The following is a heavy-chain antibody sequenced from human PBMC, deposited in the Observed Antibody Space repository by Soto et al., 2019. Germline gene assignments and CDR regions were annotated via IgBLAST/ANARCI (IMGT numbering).Heavy chain of an antibody. D-gene: IGHD6-6*01. Sequence: GASVKVSCKASGGTFSSYAISWVRQAPGQRLEPRGTITPIFATASYAHTIQGRVTITADEPTSTAYMDLSSLRSEDAAVYYCAIPESAHSSSSELDYWGQGTLVTVSS. CDR2: ITPIFATA. V-gene: IGHV1-69*13. CDR3: AIPESAHSSSSELDY. CDR1: GGTFSSYA. J-gene: IGHJ4*02.